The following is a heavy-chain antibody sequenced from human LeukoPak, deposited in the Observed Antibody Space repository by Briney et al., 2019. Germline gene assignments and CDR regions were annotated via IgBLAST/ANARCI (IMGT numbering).Heavy chain of an antibody. Sequence: PGGSLRLSCVASGVTLSNYAMSWARQAPGKGLEWVSGISSSGSGGNTYYADSVKGRFTISRDSSRNTLFLHMNTLRAEDTAIYYCAKVPEAGTGYGMDVWGQGTTVTVS. CDR3: AKVPEAGTGYGMDV. CDR2: ISSSGSGGNT. D-gene: IGHD2-2*01. CDR1: GVTLSNYA. J-gene: IGHJ6*02. V-gene: IGHV3-23*01.